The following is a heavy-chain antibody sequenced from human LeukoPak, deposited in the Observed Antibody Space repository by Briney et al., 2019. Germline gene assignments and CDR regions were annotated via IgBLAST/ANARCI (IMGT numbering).Heavy chain of an antibody. D-gene: IGHD1-26*01. V-gene: IGHV3-21*01. J-gene: IGHJ4*02. CDR3: ARDGSGSLGLVF. CDR2: ISSSSSYI. Sequence: PGGSLRLSCAASGFTFSSYSMNWVRQAPGKGLEWVSSISSSSSYIYYADSVKGRFTISRDNAKNSLYLQMNSLRAEDTAVYYCARDGSGSLGLVFWGQGTLVTVSS. CDR1: GFTFSSYS.